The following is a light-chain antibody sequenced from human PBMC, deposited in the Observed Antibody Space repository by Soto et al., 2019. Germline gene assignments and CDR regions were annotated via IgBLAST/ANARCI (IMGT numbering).Light chain of an antibody. CDR1: QSVSSN. V-gene: IGKV3-15*01. CDR3: QQYNNWPRT. Sequence: EIVMTQSPATLSVSPWERATLSCRASQSVSSNLAWYQQKPGQAPRLLIYGAPTRATGSPARFSGSGSGTEFTLTISSRQSEDFAVYYCQQYNNWPRTFGQGTKVDIK. CDR2: GAP. J-gene: IGKJ1*01.